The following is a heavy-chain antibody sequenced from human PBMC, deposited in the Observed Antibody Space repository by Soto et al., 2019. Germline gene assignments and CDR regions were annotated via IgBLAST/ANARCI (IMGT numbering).Heavy chain of an antibody. D-gene: IGHD3-22*01. CDR3: AREWNYYDSSGYYLPHYFDY. CDR1: GGTFSGYA. Sequence: QVQLVQSGAEVKKPGSSVKVSCKASGGTFSGYAISWVRQAPGQGLEWMGGIIPIFGTANYAQKFQGRVTITADESTSTAYMELSSLRSEDTAVYYCAREWNYYDSSGYYLPHYFDYWGQGTLVTVSS. CDR2: IIPIFGTA. J-gene: IGHJ4*02. V-gene: IGHV1-69*01.